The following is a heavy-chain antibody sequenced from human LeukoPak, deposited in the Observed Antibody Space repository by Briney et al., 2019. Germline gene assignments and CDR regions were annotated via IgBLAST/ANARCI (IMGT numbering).Heavy chain of an antibody. CDR3: ARDRWGYSYGGD. D-gene: IGHD5-18*01. V-gene: IGHV3-7*01. J-gene: IGHJ4*02. CDR1: GFTFSSYE. CDR2: IKEDGSEK. Sequence: GGSLRLSCAASGFTFSSYEMNWVRQAPGKGLEWVANIKEDGSEKFYVDSVKGRFTISRDNAKNSLYLQMNSLRAEDTAVYYCARDRWGYSYGGDWGQGTLVTVSS.